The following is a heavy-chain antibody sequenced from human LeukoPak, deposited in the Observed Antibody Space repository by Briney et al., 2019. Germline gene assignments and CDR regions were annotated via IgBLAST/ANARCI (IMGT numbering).Heavy chain of an antibody. Sequence: PGGSLRLSCSASGFIFSTSSMKWFRQAPGKALEWVSAISGTSVHIYYADSVKGRFTISRDNVKESLYLRMNSLRAEDTAVYYCASGTIVGARGADNWGQGTLVTVSS. J-gene: IGHJ4*02. CDR3: ASGTIVGARGADN. CDR2: ISGTSVHI. D-gene: IGHD1-26*01. CDR1: GFIFSTSS. V-gene: IGHV3-21*01.